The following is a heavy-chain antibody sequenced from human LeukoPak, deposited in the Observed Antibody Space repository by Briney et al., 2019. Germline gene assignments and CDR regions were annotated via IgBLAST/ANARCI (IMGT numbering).Heavy chain of an antibody. CDR2: INHSGST. CDR3: ARGVLGYSSGWPYYYYYGMDV. CDR1: GGSFSGYC. D-gene: IGHD6-19*01. Sequence: SETLPLTCAVYGGSFSGYCWSWIRQPPGKGLEWIGEINHSGSTNYNPSLKSRVTISVDTSKNQFSLKLSSVTAADTAVYHCARGVLGYSSGWPYYYYYGMDVWGKGTTVTVSS. V-gene: IGHV4-34*01. J-gene: IGHJ6*04.